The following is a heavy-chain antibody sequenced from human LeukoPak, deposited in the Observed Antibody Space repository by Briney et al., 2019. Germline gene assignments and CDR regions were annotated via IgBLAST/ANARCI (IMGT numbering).Heavy chain of an antibody. D-gene: IGHD4-11*01. V-gene: IGHV3-23*01. CDR3: AKRYSNYAQGYMDV. Sequence: GGSLRLSCAASGFTFSSYAMSWVRQAPGKGLEWVSAISGSGGSTYYADSVKGRFTISRDNSKNTRYLQMNSLRAEDTAVYYCAKRYSNYAQGYMDVWGKGTTVTVSS. CDR2: ISGSGGST. CDR1: GFTFSSYA. J-gene: IGHJ6*03.